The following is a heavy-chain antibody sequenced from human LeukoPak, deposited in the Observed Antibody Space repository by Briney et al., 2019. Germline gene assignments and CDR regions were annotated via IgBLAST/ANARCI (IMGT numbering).Heavy chain of an antibody. V-gene: IGHV1-69*06. CDR1: GGTFSSYA. CDR3: ARDNSVGDIAWWFDP. D-gene: IGHD3-16*02. J-gene: IGHJ5*02. CDR2: IIPIFGTA. Sequence: SVKVSCKASGGTFSSYAISWVRQAPGQGLEWMGGIIPIFGTANYAQKFQGRVTITADKSTSTAYMELSSLRSEDTAVYYCARDNSVGDIAWWFDPWGQGTLVTVSS.